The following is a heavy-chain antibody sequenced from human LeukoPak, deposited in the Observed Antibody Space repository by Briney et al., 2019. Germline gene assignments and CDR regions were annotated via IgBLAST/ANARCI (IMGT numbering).Heavy chain of an antibody. J-gene: IGHJ3*01. CDR3: ARDLYAAYCGGDCYPSDAFDV. Sequence: GGSLRLSCAASGFSISDYYMSWVRQAPGKGLEWVSYITNSGITRDYTDSVKGRFTISRDNAKNSLYLQMNSLRAEDTAVYYCARDLYAAYCGGDCYPSDAFDVWGQGTVVTVSS. CDR1: GFSISDYY. V-gene: IGHV3-11*04. D-gene: IGHD2-21*02. CDR2: ITNSGITR.